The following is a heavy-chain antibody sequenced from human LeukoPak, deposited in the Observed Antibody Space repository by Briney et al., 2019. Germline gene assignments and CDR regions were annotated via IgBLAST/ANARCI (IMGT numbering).Heavy chain of an antibody. CDR1: GYTFTGYY. Sequence: ASVKVSCKASGYTFTGYYMHWVRQATGQGLEWMGWMNPNSGNTGYAQKFQGRVTMTRNTSISTAYMELSSLRSEDTAVYYCARDYYDSSGYLYYGMDVWGQGTTVTVSS. CDR3: ARDYYDSSGYLYYGMDV. V-gene: IGHV1-8*02. D-gene: IGHD3-22*01. CDR2: MNPNSGNT. J-gene: IGHJ6*02.